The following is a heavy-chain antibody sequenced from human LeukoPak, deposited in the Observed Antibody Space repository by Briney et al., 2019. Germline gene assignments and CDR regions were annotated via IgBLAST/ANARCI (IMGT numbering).Heavy chain of an antibody. CDR1: GYSFTGYF. Sequence: ASVKVSCKASGYSFTGYFIHWVRQAPGQGLEWMGCIDPNSGDTKYAQKSQGRVSMPRDTSTRTAYMELSRLRSDDTAVYFCARSGSTGYSLDNWGQGTLVTVSS. V-gene: IGHV1-2*02. CDR2: IDPNSGDT. J-gene: IGHJ4*02. CDR3: ARSGSTGYSLDN. D-gene: IGHD3-22*01.